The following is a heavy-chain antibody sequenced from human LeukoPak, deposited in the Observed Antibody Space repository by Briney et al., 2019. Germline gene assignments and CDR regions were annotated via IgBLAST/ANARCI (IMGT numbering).Heavy chain of an antibody. CDR3: ARAIISSGWKSIDY. CDR2: TRNKAKSYTT. V-gene: IGHV3-72*01. D-gene: IGHD6-19*01. J-gene: IGHJ4*02. CDR1: GFTFSDHY. Sequence: PGGSLRLSCAASGFTFSDHYMDWVRQAPGKGLEWVGRTRNKAKSYTTEYAASVKGRFTISRDDSKNSLYLQMNSLKTEDTAVYYCARAIISSGWKSIDYWGQGTLVTVSS.